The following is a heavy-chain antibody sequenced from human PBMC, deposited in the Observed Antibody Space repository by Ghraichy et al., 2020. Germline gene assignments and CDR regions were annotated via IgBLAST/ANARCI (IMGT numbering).Heavy chain of an antibody. J-gene: IGHJ4*02. CDR3: AREDLLTQGFDF. Sequence: ASVKVSCKTSGFTFSDYSMHWVRQAPGQGLEWMGWVSPKSGGTNYAPKFQGRVTMTRDTSITAIYMELNKLTSDDTAVYYCAREDLLTQGFDFWGQGALVTVSS. CDR2: VSPKSGGT. CDR1: GFTFSDYS. D-gene: IGHD2-21*02. V-gene: IGHV1-2*02.